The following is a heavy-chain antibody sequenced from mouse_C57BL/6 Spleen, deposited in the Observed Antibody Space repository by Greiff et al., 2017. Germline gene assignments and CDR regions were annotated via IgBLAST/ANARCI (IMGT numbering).Heavy chain of an antibody. V-gene: IGHV5-4*01. CDR2: ISDGGSYT. Sequence: EVKLVESGGGLVKPGGSLKLSCAASGFTFSSYAMSWVRQTPEKRLEWVATISDGGSYTYYPDNVKGRFTISRDNAKNNLYLQMSHLKSEDTAMYYCARDRGDYSNFYYFDYWGQGTTLTVSS. CDR1: GFTFSSYA. CDR3: ARDRGDYSNFYYFDY. J-gene: IGHJ2*01. D-gene: IGHD2-5*01.